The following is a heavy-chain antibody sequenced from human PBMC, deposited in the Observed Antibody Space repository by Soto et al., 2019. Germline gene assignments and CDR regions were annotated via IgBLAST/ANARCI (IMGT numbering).Heavy chain of an antibody. V-gene: IGHV3-21*01. D-gene: IGHD2-2*01. CDR1: GFAFNNYG. CDR3: AREDSIIIPAVSDF. Sequence: GGSLRLSCTVSGFAFNNYGINWVRQAPGKGLEWVSSISKSDYTYYSDSVKGRFAISRDNAKSSVSLQMNTLRVEDTAVYYCAREDSIIIPAVSDFWGQGTMVTVS. J-gene: IGHJ4*02. CDR2: ISKSDYT.